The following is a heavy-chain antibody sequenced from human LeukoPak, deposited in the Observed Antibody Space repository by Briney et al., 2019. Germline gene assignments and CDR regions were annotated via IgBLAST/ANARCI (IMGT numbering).Heavy chain of an antibody. CDR1: GFTFSSYA. Sequence: GGSLRLSCAASGFTFSSYAMSWVRQAPGKGLEWVSAISDSGGSTYYADSVKGRFTISRDNSKNTLYLQMNSLRAEDMAVYYCAKGLIVVVPAADDAFDIWGQGTMVTVSS. CDR2: ISDSGGST. CDR3: AKGLIVVVPAADDAFDI. D-gene: IGHD2-2*01. V-gene: IGHV3-23*01. J-gene: IGHJ3*02.